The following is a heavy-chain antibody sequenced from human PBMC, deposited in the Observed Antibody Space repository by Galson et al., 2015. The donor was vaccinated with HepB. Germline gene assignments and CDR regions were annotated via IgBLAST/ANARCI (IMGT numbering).Heavy chain of an antibody. D-gene: IGHD6-19*01. CDR1: GFTFTTHA. V-gene: IGHV3-23*01. J-gene: IGHJ4*02. Sequence: SLRLSCAASGFTFTTHAVSWVRQAPGKGLEWVSTIRERGGGTYYADSVKGRVTISRDNSKNTVYLDMNNLRAADTATYYCARQTPGYNSGWAPNFDYWGQGTLVTVSS. CDR3: ARQTPGYNSGWAPNFDY. CDR2: IRERGGGT.